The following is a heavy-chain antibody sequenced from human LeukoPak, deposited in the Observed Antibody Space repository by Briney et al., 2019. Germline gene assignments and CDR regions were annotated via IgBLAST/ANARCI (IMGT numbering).Heavy chain of an antibody. V-gene: IGHV3-74*01. Sequence: PGGSLRLSCAASGFTFTDYWMHWVRQLPGKGLVWVSRINSDGSTTNYADSVRGRFTISRDNSKNTLYLQMNSLRAEDTAVYYCAKLLGYWGQGTPVTVSS. CDR1: GFTFTDYW. CDR3: AKLLGY. CDR2: INSDGSTT. D-gene: IGHD7-27*01. J-gene: IGHJ4*02.